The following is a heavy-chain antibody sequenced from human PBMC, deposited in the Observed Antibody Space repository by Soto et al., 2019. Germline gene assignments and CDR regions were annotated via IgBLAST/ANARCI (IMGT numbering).Heavy chain of an antibody. J-gene: IGHJ5*01. CDR3: ARVIAGYSSSWLLSNERVKWFDS. V-gene: IGHV4-34*09. CDR2: INHSGST. CDR1: GGSFSGYY. D-gene: IGHD6-13*01. Sequence: TLSLTCAVYGGSFSGYYWSWIRQPPGKGLEWIGEINHSGSTNYNPSLKSRVTISVDTSENRFSLRLSPVTAADTAVYHCARVIAGYSSSWLLSNERVKWFDSWGQGTLVTVSS.